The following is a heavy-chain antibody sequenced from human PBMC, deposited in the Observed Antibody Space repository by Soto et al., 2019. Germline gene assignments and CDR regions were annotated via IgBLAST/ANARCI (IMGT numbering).Heavy chain of an antibody. D-gene: IGHD3-22*01. J-gene: IGHJ4*02. CDR1: GFTFDDYT. CDR3: AKDMRRYYDSSGYYWAPFDY. Sequence: GGSMRLSCAASGFTFDDYTRRWVRQAPGKGVEWVSLIRWSGCSTYYADCVKGRFTISREXSKNSLYLQMNSMRTEDTALYYCAKDMRRYYDSSGYYWAPFDYWAQGTLVTVSS. V-gene: IGHV3-43*01. CDR2: IRWSGCST.